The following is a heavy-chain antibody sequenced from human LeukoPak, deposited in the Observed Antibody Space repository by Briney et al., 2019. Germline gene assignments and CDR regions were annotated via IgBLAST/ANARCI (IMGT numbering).Heavy chain of an antibody. D-gene: IGHD2-15*01. CDR2: IKHSGST. Sequence: SETLSLTCAVYGGSFSGYYWSSIRQPPGKGLEWIGEIKHSGSTNYNPSLKTRSTILVDTSKNQFSLKLSSVTAADTAVYYCARGLLIHPIDRSGYCSGGSCYRVGNWFDPWGQGTLVTVSS. J-gene: IGHJ5*02. CDR3: ARGLLIHPIDRSGYCSGGSCYRVGNWFDP. CDR1: GGSFSGYY. V-gene: IGHV4-34*01.